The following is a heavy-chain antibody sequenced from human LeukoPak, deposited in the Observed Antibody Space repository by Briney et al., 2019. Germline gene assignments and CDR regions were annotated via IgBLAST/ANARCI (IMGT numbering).Heavy chain of an antibody. J-gene: IGHJ5*02. CDR2: MYYSGST. CDR3: ASLSEYCSAGSCYLGWFDP. Sequence: SETLSLTCSVSGGSISSYYWSWIRQPPGKGLEWIGYMYYSGSTNYNPSLKSRVTMSVDTSKNQFSLKLNSVTAADTAVYYRASLSEYCSAGSCYLGWFDPWGQGTLVTVSS. V-gene: IGHV4-59*01. D-gene: IGHD2-15*01. CDR1: GGSISSYY.